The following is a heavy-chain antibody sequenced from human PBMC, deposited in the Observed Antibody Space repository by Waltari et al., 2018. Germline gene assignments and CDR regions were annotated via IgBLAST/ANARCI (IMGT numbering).Heavy chain of an antibody. Sequence: QVQLQESGPGLVKPSETLSLTCTVSGGSISSYYWSWIRQPPGKGLEWIGYIYYSGSTNYNPSLKSRVTISVDRSKKQFSLKLRSVTAADTAVYYCARRSVLHWFDPWGQGTLVTVSS. J-gene: IGHJ5*02. CDR3: ARRSVLHWFDP. D-gene: IGHD6-19*01. CDR2: IYYSGST. V-gene: IGHV4-59*01. CDR1: GGSISSYY.